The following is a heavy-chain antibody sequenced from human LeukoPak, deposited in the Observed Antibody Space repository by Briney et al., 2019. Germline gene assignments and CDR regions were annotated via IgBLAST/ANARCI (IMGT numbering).Heavy chain of an antibody. CDR2: IRYDGSNK. D-gene: IGHD3-16*01. J-gene: IGHJ4*02. CDR3: AKGPNRGGAPDY. CDR1: GFTFSSYG. V-gene: IGHV3-30*02. Sequence: GGSLRLSCAASGFTFSSYGMNWVRQAPGKGLGWVAFIRYDGSNKYSADSVKGRFTISRDNSKDTLYLQMNSLRAEDTAVYYCAKGPNRGGAPDYWGQGTLVTVSS.